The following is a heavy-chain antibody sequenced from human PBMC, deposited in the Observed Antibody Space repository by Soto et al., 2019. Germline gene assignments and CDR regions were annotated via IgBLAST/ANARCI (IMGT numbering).Heavy chain of an antibody. CDR3: ARARGLLLWFGECQLDY. J-gene: IGHJ4*02. CDR1: GYTFTSYA. V-gene: IGHV1-3*01. D-gene: IGHD3-10*01. CDR2: INAGNGNT. Sequence: QVQLVQSGAEVKKPGASVKVSCKASGYTFTSYAMHWARQAPGQRLEWMGWINAGNGNTKYSQKFQGRVTITRDTSASTAYMALSRLRSEDTAVYYCARARGLLLWFGECQLDYWGQGTLVTVSS.